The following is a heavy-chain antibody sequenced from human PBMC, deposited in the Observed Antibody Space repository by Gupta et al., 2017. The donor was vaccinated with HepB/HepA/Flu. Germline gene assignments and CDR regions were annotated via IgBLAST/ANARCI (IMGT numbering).Heavy chain of an antibody. Sequence: ELQLLESGGGLVQPGWSLRLSCAASGVTFRSYAMSWVGQAPGKGLEWVSAISGSGGSTYYADSVKGRFTISRDNSKNTLYLQMNSLRAEDTAVYYCAKDWGSGWYWNYFDYWGQGTLVTVSS. J-gene: IGHJ4*02. V-gene: IGHV3-23*01. CDR3: AKDWGSGWYWNYFDY. D-gene: IGHD6-19*01. CDR1: GVTFRSYA. CDR2: ISGSGGST.